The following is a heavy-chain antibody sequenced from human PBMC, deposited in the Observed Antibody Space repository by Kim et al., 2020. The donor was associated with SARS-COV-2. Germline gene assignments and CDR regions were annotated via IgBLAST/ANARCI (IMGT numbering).Heavy chain of an antibody. CDR1: GFTVSSNY. Sequence: GGSLRLSCAASGFTVSSNYMSWVRQAPGKGLEWVSVIYSGGSTYYADSVKGRFTISRDNSKNTLYLQMNSLRAEDTAVYYCASQKVAAKGLDYYYGMDVWGQGTTVTVSS. D-gene: IGHD2-15*01. V-gene: IGHV3-53*01. CDR2: IYSGGST. J-gene: IGHJ6*02. CDR3: ASQKVAAKGLDYYYGMDV.